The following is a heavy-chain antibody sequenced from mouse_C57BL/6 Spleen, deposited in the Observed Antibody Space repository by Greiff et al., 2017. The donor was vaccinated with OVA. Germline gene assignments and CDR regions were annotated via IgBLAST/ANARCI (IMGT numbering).Heavy chain of an antibody. J-gene: IGHJ2*01. Sequence: QVQLQQSGAELARPGASVKMSCKASGYTFTSYTMHWVKQRPGQGLEWIGYINPSSGYTKYNQKFKDKATLTADKSSSTAYMQLSSLTSEDSAVYYCARPLRTSFDYWGQGTTLTVSS. D-gene: IGHD6-1*01. CDR3: ARPLRTSFDY. V-gene: IGHV1-4*01. CDR1: GYTFTSYT. CDR2: INPSSGYT.